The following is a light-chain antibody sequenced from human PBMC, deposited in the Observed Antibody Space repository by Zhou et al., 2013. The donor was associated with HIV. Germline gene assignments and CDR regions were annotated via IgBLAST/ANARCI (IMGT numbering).Light chain of an antibody. J-gene: IGKJ1*01. CDR2: DAS. Sequence: EIVLTQSPTILSLSPGERATLSCRASQSISNYLAWYQQKGGQAPRLLIFDASTRATGIPDRFSGSGSGTDFTLTISRLEPEDFAVYYCQQYASSPWTFGQGTKVEFK. CDR3: QQYASSPWT. CDR1: QSISNY. V-gene: IGKV3-20*01.